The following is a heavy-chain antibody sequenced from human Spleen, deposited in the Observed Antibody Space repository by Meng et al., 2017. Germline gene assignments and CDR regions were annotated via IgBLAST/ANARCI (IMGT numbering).Heavy chain of an antibody. Sequence: GESLKISCKGSGYSFSAYWIVWVRQMPGKGLEWMGIIYPGDSDTTYSPSFQGQVTISADKSISTAYLQWGSLKVSDTAIYYCARRAAKPGYPDTWYDWFDPWGQGTLVTVSS. J-gene: IGHJ5*02. D-gene: IGHD6-13*01. CDR3: ARRAAKPGYPDTWYDWFDP. CDR2: IYPGDSDT. CDR1: GYSFSAYW. V-gene: IGHV5-51*01.